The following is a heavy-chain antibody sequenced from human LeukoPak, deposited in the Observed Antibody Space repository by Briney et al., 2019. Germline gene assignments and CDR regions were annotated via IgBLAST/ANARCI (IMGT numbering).Heavy chain of an antibody. V-gene: IGHV3-7*01. CDR1: GFTFINYL. J-gene: IGHJ5*02. CDR3: ARDLGYGALDP. Sequence: GGSLRLSCAASGFTFINYLMNWVGQAPGKGLGWVALINPDGSQTNYVDSVKGRLTNSRDNAENSLYLQMNSLRAEDTAVYYCARDLGYGALDPWGQGTLVTVSS. CDR2: INPDGSQT. D-gene: IGHD4-17*01.